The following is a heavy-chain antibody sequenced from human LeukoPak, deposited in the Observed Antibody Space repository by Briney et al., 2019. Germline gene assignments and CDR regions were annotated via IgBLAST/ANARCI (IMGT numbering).Heavy chain of an antibody. V-gene: IGHV3-21*01. CDR2: ISSSSSYI. CDR3: ARLGLELRFLEWSPPSDY. J-gene: IGHJ4*02. D-gene: IGHD3-3*01. Sequence: GGSLRLSCAASGFTFSSYSMNWVRQAPGKGLEWVSSISSSSSYIYYADSVKGRFTISRDNAKNSLYLQMNSLRAEDTAVYYCARLGLELRFLEWSPPSDYWGQGTLVTVSS. CDR1: GFTFSSYS.